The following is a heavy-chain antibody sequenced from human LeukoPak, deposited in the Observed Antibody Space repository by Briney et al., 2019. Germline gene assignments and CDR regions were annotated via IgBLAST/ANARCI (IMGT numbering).Heavy chain of an antibody. CDR1: GGSTSSGGYY. D-gene: IGHD3-3*01. V-gene: IGHV4-31*03. CDR2: IYYSGST. J-gene: IGHJ4*02. Sequence: PSQTLSLTCTVSGGSTSSGGYYWSWIRQHPGKGLEWIGFIYYSGSTNYNPSLKSRVTISVDTSKNQFSLKLSAVTAADTAVYYCAREGGFYRPLDYSGQGTLVTVSS. CDR3: AREGGFYRPLDY.